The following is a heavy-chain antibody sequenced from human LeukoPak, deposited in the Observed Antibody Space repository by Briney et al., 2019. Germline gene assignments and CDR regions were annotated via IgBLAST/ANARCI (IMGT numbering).Heavy chain of an antibody. V-gene: IGHV3-9*01. Sequence: PGRSLRLSCAASGFTFDNYAMHWVRQAPGKGLEWVSGISWNSGSIGYADSVKGRFTISRDNAKNSLYLQMNSLRAEDTALYYCAKSTLYGSGSYPMDYWGQGTPVTVSS. CDR3: AKSTLYGSGSYPMDY. CDR2: ISWNSGSI. J-gene: IGHJ4*02. CDR1: GFTFDNYA. D-gene: IGHD3-10*01.